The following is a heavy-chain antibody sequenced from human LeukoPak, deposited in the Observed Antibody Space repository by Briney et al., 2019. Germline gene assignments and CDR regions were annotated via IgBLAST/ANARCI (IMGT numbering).Heavy chain of an antibody. D-gene: IGHD6-19*01. CDR3: VRSLTIAVAGTDL. Sequence: PGGSLRLSCSVSGFTFKSYEMNWVRLAPGKGLEWIAYISSGGTTIFYADSVKGRFTVSRDNDKSLLYLQMNCLRADDTATYYCVRSLTIAVAGTDLWGQGTVVTVS. CDR1: GFTFKSYE. J-gene: IGHJ5*02. V-gene: IGHV3-48*03. CDR2: ISSGGTTI.